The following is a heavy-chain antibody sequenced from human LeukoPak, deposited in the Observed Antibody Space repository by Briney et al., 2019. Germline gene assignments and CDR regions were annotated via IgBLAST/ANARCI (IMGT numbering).Heavy chain of an antibody. CDR1: GFTFSSYA. CDR3: ARDQRPPFFMITFIGY. V-gene: IGHV3-30*04. J-gene: IGHJ4*02. CDR2: ISYDGSNK. D-gene: IGHD3-16*01. Sequence: GRSLRLSCAASGFTFSSYAMHWVRQAPGKGLEWVAVISYDGSNKYYADSVKGRFTISRDNSKNTLYLQMNSLRAEDTAVYYCARDQRPPFFMITFIGYWGQGTLVTVSS.